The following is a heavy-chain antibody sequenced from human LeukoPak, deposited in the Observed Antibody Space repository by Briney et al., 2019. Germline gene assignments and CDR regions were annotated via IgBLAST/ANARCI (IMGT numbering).Heavy chain of an antibody. CDR2: ISGSGGST. D-gene: IGHD4-17*01. CDR1: GFTFSNYA. J-gene: IGHJ5*02. Sequence: GGSLRLSCAASGFTFSNYAMSWVRQGPGTGLEWVSAISGSGGSTYYVDSVKGRFTISRDNSKNTLYLQMNSLRAEDTAVYYCARNYGDYVAWGQGTLVTVSS. CDR3: ARNYGDYVA. V-gene: IGHV3-23*01.